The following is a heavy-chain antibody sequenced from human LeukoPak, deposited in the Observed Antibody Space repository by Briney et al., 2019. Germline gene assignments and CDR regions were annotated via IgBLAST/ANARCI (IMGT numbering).Heavy chain of an antibody. J-gene: IGHJ5*02. CDR1: GGSFSSYY. Sequence: SETLSLTCAVYGGSFSSYYWGWIRQPPGKGLEWIGEINHSGSSNYNPSLKNRVTISLDTSKNQFSLKLRSVTAADTAVYYCARGRPWFGNNWFDPWGQGTLVTVSS. CDR2: INHSGSS. D-gene: IGHD3-10*01. CDR3: ARGRPWFGNNWFDP. V-gene: IGHV4-34*01.